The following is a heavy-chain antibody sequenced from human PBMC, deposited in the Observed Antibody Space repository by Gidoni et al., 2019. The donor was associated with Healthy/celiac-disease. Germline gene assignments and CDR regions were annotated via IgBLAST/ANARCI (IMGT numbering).Heavy chain of an antibody. CDR2: IIPIFGTA. J-gene: IGHJ4*02. D-gene: IGHD6-19*01. Sequence: QVQLVQSGAEVKKPGSSVKVSCKASGGTFSSYAISWVRQAPGQGLEWMGGIIPIFGTANYAQKFQCRVTITADESTSTAYIELSSLRSEDTAVYYCAREGAGTTWGPDYYFDYWGQGTLVTVSS. V-gene: IGHV1-69*01. CDR1: GGTFSSYA. CDR3: AREGAGTTWGPDYYFDY.